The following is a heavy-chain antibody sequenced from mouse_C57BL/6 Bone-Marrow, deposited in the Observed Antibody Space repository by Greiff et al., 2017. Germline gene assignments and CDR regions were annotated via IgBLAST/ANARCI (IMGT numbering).Heavy chain of an antibody. CDR2: IHPNSGST. CDR3: ARLDSSGYWFAY. V-gene: IGHV1-64*01. D-gene: IGHD3-2*02. CDR1: GYTFTSYW. Sequence: QVQLKQPGAELVKPGASVKLSCKASGYTFTSYWMHWVKQRPGQGLEWIGMIHPNSGSTNYNEKFKSKATLTVDKSSSTAYMQLSSLTSEDSAVYYCARLDSSGYWFAYWGQGTLVTVSA. J-gene: IGHJ3*01.